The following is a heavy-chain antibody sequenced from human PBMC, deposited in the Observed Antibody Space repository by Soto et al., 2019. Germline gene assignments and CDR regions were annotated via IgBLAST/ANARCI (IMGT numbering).Heavy chain of an antibody. V-gene: IGHV5-51*01. Sequence: GESLKISCKGSGYSFSRYWIAWVRQTPGKGLEWMGLIYPGVSDTRYSPSFQGQVTISADKSITTAYLQWSSLKASDTAIYYCARDTFSGDSSGPHYWGQGTLVTVSS. CDR3: ARDTFSGDSSGPHY. D-gene: IGHD3-22*01. J-gene: IGHJ4*02. CDR1: GYSFSRYW. CDR2: IYPGVSDT.